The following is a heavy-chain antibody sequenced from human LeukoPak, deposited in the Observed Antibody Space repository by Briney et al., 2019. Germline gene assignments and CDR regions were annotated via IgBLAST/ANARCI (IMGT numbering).Heavy chain of an antibody. CDR2: IIPIFGTA. CDR1: GGTFSSYA. J-gene: IGHJ6*02. D-gene: IGHD1-26*01. V-gene: IGHV1-69*13. Sequence: GASVKVSCKASGGTFSSYAISWVRQAPGQGLEWMGGIIPIFGTANYAQKFQGRVTITADESTSTAYMELSSLRSEDTAVYYCARGSGSYFDYYYGMDVWGQGTTVTVS. CDR3: ARGSGSYFDYYYGMDV.